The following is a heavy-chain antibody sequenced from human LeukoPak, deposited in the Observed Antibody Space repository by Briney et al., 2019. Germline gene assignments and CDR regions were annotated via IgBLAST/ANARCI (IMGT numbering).Heavy chain of an antibody. Sequence: ASVKVSCKASGHTSTKFAICWVRQAPGQGLEFLGWASIYNGNTFYTTTLRRRVTLTTGRSTDTAYMEMKDLKSDDTAVYFCARGGDYGGAPFDVWGQGTPVTVSS. D-gene: IGHD4-23*01. CDR2: ASIYNGNT. CDR3: ARGGDYGGAPFDV. CDR1: GHTSTKFA. V-gene: IGHV1-18*01. J-gene: IGHJ4*02.